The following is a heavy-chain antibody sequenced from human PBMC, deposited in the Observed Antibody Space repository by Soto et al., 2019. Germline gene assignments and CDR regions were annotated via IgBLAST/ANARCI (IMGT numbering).Heavy chain of an antibody. CDR2: IYYSGST. Sequence: QLQLQESGPGLVKPSETLSLTCTVSGGSISSSSYYWGWIRQPPGKGLEWIGSIYYSGSTYYNPSLKSRVTISVDTSKNQFSLKLSSVTAADTAVYYFASSPRGSYFDYWGQGTLVTVSS. D-gene: IGHD1-26*01. CDR3: ASSPRGSYFDY. CDR1: GGSISSSSYY. V-gene: IGHV4-39*01. J-gene: IGHJ4*02.